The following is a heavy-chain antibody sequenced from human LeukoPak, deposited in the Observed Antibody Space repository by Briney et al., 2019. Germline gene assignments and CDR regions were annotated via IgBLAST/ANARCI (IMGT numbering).Heavy chain of an antibody. D-gene: IGHD2-21*01. CDR3: ARPARAYCGGDCPIDY. V-gene: IGHV3-21*01. J-gene: IGHJ4*02. CDR1: GFTFSGYS. Sequence: GGSLRLSCAASGFTFSGYSMNWVRQAPGKGLEWVSSISSGSTYIYYADSVKGRFTISRDNAKNSLYLQMNSLRAEDTAVYYCARPARAYCGGDCPIDYWGQGTLVTVSS. CDR2: ISSGSTYI.